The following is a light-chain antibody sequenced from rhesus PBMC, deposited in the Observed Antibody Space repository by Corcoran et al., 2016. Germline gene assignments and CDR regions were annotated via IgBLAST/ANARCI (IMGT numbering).Light chain of an antibody. Sequence: DIQMSQSPSSLSASVGDKVTITCRASQGISNALAWYQQKPGKAPKLLIYAASSLESGVPSRVSGSRSGTDFTLTISCLQPEDYAPSYCQQGYSTPFTFGPGTKLDIK. CDR1: QGISNA. CDR2: AAS. V-gene: IGKV1-33*02. CDR3: QQGYSTPFT. J-gene: IGKJ3*01.